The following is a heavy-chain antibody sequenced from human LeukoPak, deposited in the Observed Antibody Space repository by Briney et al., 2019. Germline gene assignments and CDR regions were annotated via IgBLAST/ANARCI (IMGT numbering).Heavy chain of an antibody. CDR3: ARDRDYGDYEFDY. J-gene: IGHJ4*02. D-gene: IGHD4-17*01. CDR2: IWYDGSNK. CDR1: GFTFSSYG. Sequence: GGSLRLSCAASGFTFSSYGMHWVRQAPGKGLEWVAVIWYDGSNKYYADSVKGRFTISRDSSKNTLYLQMNSLRAEDTAVYYCARDRDYGDYEFDYWGQGTLVTVSS. V-gene: IGHV3-33*01.